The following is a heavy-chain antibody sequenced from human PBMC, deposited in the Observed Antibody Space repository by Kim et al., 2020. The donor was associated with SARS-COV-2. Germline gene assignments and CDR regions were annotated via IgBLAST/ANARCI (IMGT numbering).Heavy chain of an antibody. J-gene: IGHJ4*02. Sequence: GGSLRLSCAASGFTFSNHAMSWVRQAPGKGLEWISVIYSGGEATNYADSVKGRFTISRDDSKNTLDLHMNSLRAEDTALYYCVKLTGFTTGWFVDDLDNWGQGALVTVSS. CDR2: IYSGGEAT. CDR3: VKLTGFTTGWFVDDLDN. V-gene: IGHV3-23*03. CDR1: GFTFSNHA. D-gene: IGHD6-19*01.